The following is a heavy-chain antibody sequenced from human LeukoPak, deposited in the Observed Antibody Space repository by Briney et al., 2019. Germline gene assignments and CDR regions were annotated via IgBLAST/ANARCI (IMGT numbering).Heavy chain of an antibody. Sequence: PSETLSLTCAVSGGSISSGGYSWSWIRQPPGKGLEWIGYIYHSGSTYYNPSLKSRVTISVDRSKNQFSLKLSSVTAADTAVYYCARAGVVVYDYYYYGIDGWGQGTTVTVSS. CDR2: IYHSGST. CDR3: ARAGVVVYDYYYYGIDG. D-gene: IGHD5-12*01. V-gene: IGHV4-30-2*01. J-gene: IGHJ6*02. CDR1: GGSISSGGYS.